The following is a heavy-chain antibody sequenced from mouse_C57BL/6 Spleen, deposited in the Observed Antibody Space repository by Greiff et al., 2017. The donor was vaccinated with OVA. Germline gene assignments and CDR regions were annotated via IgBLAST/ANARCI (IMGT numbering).Heavy chain of an antibody. CDR3: ARFDGYYEVDY. D-gene: IGHD2-3*01. CDR1: GYTFTSYW. CDR2: IDPSDSET. Sequence: QVQLQQPGAELVRPGSSVKLSCKASGYTFTSYWMHWVKQRPIQGLEWIGNIDPSDSETHYNQKFKVKATLTVDKSSSTAYMQLSSLTSEASAVYYCARFDGYYEVDYWGQGTTLTVSS. V-gene: IGHV1-52*01. J-gene: IGHJ2*01.